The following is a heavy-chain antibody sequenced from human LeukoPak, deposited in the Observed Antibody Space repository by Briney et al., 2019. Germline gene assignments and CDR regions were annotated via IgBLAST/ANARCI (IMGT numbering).Heavy chain of an antibody. V-gene: IGHV1-69*04. CDR2: IIPILGIA. J-gene: IGHJ6*04. Sequence: ASVEVSCKASGGTFSSYAISWVRQAPGQGLEWMGRIIPILGIANYAQKFQGRVTITADKSTSTAYMELSSLRSEDTAVYYCARSASITMVRGPDYYYGMDVWGKGTTVTVSS. CDR1: GGTFSSYA. CDR3: ARSASITMVRGPDYYYGMDV. D-gene: IGHD3-10*01.